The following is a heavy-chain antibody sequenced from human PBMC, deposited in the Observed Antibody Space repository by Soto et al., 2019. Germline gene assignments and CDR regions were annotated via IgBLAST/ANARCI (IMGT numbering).Heavy chain of an antibody. Sequence: EVQLLESGGDLVQPGGSLRLSCAASGFTFTNYAMTWVRQAPGKGLEWVSTISGGGSITYYADSLKGRFTISRDNSKKKLVLQINSLRAEDTAVYYCAKTIRGGYSSSWYYFDYWGQGTLVTVSS. CDR1: GFTFTNYA. CDR2: ISGGGSIT. D-gene: IGHD6-13*01. J-gene: IGHJ4*02. CDR3: AKTIRGGYSSSWYYFDY. V-gene: IGHV3-23*01.